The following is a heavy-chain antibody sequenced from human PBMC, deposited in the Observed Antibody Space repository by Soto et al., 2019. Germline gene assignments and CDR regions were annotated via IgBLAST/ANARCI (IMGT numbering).Heavy chain of an antibody. D-gene: IGHD6-13*01. J-gene: IGHJ6*02. Sequence: GGSLRLSCAASGFTFSSYAMSWVRQAPGKGLEWVSAISGSGGSTYYADSVKGRFTISRDNSENTLYLQMNSLRAEDTAVYYCAKVIAAAGHYYYYGMDVWGQGTTVTVYS. V-gene: IGHV3-23*01. CDR2: ISGSGGST. CDR3: AKVIAAAGHYYYYGMDV. CDR1: GFTFSSYA.